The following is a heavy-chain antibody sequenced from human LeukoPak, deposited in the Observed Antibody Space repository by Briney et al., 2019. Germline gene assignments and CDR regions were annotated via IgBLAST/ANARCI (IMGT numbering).Heavy chain of an antibody. CDR3: ARSIDTAMVSRYFDY. V-gene: IGHV4-59*05. CDR2: IYYSGST. D-gene: IGHD5-18*01. J-gene: IGHJ4*02. Sequence: SETLSLTCIVSGGSISGYYWSWIRQPAGKGLEWIGSIYYSGSTYYNPSLKSRVTISVDTSKNQFSLKLTSVTAADTAVYYCARSIDTAMVSRYFDYWGQGTLVTVSS. CDR1: GGSISGYY.